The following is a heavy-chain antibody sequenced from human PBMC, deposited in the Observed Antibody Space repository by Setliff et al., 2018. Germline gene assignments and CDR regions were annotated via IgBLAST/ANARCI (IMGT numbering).Heavy chain of an antibody. V-gene: IGHV1-2*04. CDR3: ARGWAALGIIGY. Sequence: ASVKASCKASGYTFIGYYMHWVRQAPGQGLEWMGWINPNSGGTNYAQKFQGWVTMTRDTSISTAYMELSRLRSDDTAVYFCARGWAALGIIGYWGQGTLVTVSS. D-gene: IGHD7-27*01. CDR1: GYTFIGYY. CDR2: INPNSGGT. J-gene: IGHJ4*02.